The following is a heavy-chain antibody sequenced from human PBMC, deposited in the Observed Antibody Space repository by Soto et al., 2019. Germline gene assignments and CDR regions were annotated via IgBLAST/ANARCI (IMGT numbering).Heavy chain of an antibody. V-gene: IGHV3-15*01. CDR1: GFTFSNAW. CDR2: LKSKTDGGTT. J-gene: IGHJ4*02. CDR3: TTDKGGGYCSGGSCYLDFDY. D-gene: IGHD2-15*01. Sequence: EVQLVESGGGLVKPGGSLRLSCEASGFTFSNAWMSWVRQDPGKGLEWVGRLKSKTDGGTTDYAAPVKGRFTISRDYSKNTLYRQMNSLKTEDTAVYYCTTDKGGGYCSGGSCYLDFDYWGQGTLVTVSS.